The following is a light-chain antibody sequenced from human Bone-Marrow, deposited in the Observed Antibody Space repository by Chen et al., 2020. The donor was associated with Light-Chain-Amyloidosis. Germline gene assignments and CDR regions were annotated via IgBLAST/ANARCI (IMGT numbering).Light chain of an antibody. CDR2: DDS. Sequence: SSVLTQPSSVSVAPGQTATIACGGNNIGSTSVHWSQQKPGQAPLLVFYDDSDRPSGIPERLSGSNSGNTATLTISRVEAGDEADYYCQVWDRSSDRPVFGGGTKLTVL. J-gene: IGLJ3*02. CDR1: NIGSTS. V-gene: IGLV3-21*02. CDR3: QVWDRSSDRPV.